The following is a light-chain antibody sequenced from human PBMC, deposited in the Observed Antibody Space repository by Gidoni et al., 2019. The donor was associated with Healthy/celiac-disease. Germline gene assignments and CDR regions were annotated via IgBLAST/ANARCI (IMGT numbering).Light chain of an antibody. CDR2: EVS. CDR3: SSYTSSSTLHV. V-gene: IGLV2-14*01. J-gene: IGLJ1*01. Sequence: QSALTQPASVSVSPGQSITISCTGTSSDVGGYNYVSWYQQHPGKAPKLVIYEVSNRPSGDSNRFSGSKSGNTASLTISGLQAEDEADYYCSSYTSSSTLHVFGTGTKVTVL. CDR1: SSDVGGYNY.